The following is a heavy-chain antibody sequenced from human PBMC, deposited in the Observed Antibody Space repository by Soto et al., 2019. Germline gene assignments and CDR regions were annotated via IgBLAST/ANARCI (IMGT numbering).Heavy chain of an antibody. CDR3: ARDLRWYNDAFDI. V-gene: IGHV1-3*01. CDR1: GYTFTSYA. D-gene: IGHD4-17*01. J-gene: IGHJ3*02. Sequence: GASVKVSCKASGYTFTSYAMHWVRQAPGQRLEWMGWINAGNGNTKYSQKFQGRVTITRDTSASTAYMELSSLRSEDTAVYYCARDLRWYNDAFDIWGQGTMVTVSS. CDR2: INAGNGNT.